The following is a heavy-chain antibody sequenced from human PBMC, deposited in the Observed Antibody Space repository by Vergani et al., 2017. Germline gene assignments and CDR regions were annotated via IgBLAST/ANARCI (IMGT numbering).Heavy chain of an antibody. Sequence: QVQLQESGPGLVKPSQTLSLTCTVSGGPISSGGYYWSWIRQHPGKGLEWIGYIYYSGSTNYNPSLKSRVTISVDTSKNQFSLKLSSVAAADTAVYYCARHERWELHFDYWGQGTLVTVSS. CDR3: ARHERWELHFDY. CDR2: IYYSGST. CDR1: GGPISSGGYY. D-gene: IGHD1-26*01. V-gene: IGHV4-31*03. J-gene: IGHJ4*02.